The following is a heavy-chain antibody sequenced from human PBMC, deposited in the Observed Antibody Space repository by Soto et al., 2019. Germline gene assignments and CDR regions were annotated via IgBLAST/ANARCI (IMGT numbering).Heavy chain of an antibody. V-gene: IGHV4-31*03. CDR1: GGSISSGGYY. D-gene: IGHD7-27*01. J-gene: IGHJ4*02. CDR3: ARDRSNWAFDY. CDR2: IYYSGST. Sequence: QVQLQESGPGLVKPSQTLSLTCTVSGGSISSGGYYWSWIRQHPGKGLEWIGYIYYSGSTYYNPSLKSRVTISIDTSKHLFSLKLSSVTAADTAVYYCARDRSNWAFDYWGQGTLVTVSS.